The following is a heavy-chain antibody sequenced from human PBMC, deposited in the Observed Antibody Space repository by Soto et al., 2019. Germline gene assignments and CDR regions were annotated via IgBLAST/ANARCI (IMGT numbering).Heavy chain of an antibody. CDR2: IIPRSAKS. Sequence: SVKVSCKASGDMFDTYTITWMRQAPGRGLEWVGGIIPRSAKSNYAQKFEGRVTITADESTSTAYMELSSLRSDDTAVYYCARISYGSAHYYGMDVWGQGTTVTVSS. D-gene: IGHD3-10*01. J-gene: IGHJ6*02. CDR1: GDMFDTYT. CDR3: ARISYGSAHYYGMDV. V-gene: IGHV1-69*13.